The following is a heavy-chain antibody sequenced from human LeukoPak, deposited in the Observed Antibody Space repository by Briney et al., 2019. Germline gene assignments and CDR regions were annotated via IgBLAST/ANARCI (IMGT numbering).Heavy chain of an antibody. V-gene: IGHV5-51*01. Sequence: GDSLKISCKGSGYVFATYWIGWVRQMPGRGLEWMALISPGNSDTRYSPSFQGQVTISADKSISTAYLQWSSLKALDTAMYYCARSSGSHYGGVDYWGQGTLVTVSS. CDR1: GYVFATYW. CDR3: ARSSGSHYGGVDY. D-gene: IGHD1-26*01. J-gene: IGHJ4*02. CDR2: ISPGNSDT.